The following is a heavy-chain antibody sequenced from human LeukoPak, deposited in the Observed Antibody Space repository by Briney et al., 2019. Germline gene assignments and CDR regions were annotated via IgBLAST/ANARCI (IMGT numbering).Heavy chain of an antibody. CDR1: GFTVSSYY. CDR3: ARDYYASFDI. J-gene: IGHJ3*02. CDR2: IYSAGST. Sequence: GGSLRLSCAASGFTVSSYYMSWVRQAPGKGLEWVSFIYSAGSTYYADSVKGRFTISRDNSKNTLYLQMNSLRAEDTAVYYCARDYYASFDIWGQGTMVTVSS. V-gene: IGHV3-66*01. D-gene: IGHD3-10*01.